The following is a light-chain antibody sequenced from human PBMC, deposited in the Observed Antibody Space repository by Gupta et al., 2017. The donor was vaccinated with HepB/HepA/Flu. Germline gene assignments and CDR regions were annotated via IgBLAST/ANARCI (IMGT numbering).Light chain of an antibody. CDR2: DAS. V-gene: IGKV3-11*01. CDR1: QNIRGY. Sequence: EIVLTQSPATLSLSPGERATLSCRASQNIRGYLAWYQQKPGQSPRLLISDASNRATGIPARFSGSGSGTDFTLTISGLEPEDFAVYFCQHRGNWPLTFGGGTKVEIK. J-gene: IGKJ4*01. CDR3: QHRGNWPLT.